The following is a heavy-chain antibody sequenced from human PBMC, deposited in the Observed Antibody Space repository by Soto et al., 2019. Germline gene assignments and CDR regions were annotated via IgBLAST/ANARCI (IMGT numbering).Heavy chain of an antibody. Sequence: QVQLVQSGAEVKKPGASVKVSCKASGYTFSSYDITWVRQATGQGLEWMGWLNPNSGDTGYAQKFQGRVTLTRNTAISTAYIELSSLTSDDTAVYYCATSGGGWYLYWGQGTLVTVSS. V-gene: IGHV1-8*01. CDR3: ATSGGGWYLY. J-gene: IGHJ4*02. CDR2: LNPNSGDT. CDR1: GYTFSSYD. D-gene: IGHD6-19*01.